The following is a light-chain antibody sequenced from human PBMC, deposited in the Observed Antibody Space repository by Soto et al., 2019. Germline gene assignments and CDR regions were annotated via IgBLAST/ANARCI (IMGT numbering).Light chain of an antibody. CDR2: STT. CDR3: LVYYGGAGV. J-gene: IGLJ3*02. Sequence: QTVVTQEPSLTVSPGGTVTLTCASSTGVVTSGYYPNWFQQKPGQAPRALIYSTTYKHSWTPARFSGSLLGGKAALTLSGVQPDDEAEYYCLVYYGGAGVFGGGTKLTVL. CDR1: TGVVTSGYY. V-gene: IGLV7-43*01.